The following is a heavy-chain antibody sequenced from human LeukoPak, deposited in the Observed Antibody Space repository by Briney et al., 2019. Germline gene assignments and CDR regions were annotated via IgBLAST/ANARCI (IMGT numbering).Heavy chain of an antibody. J-gene: IGHJ4*02. CDR2: IYHSGST. Sequence: PSETLSLTCAVSGYSISSGYYWGWTRQPPGKGLEWIGSIYHSGSTYYNPSLKSRVTISVDTSKNQFSLKLSSVTAADTAVYYCARLYYSYGIMDFDYWGQGTLVTVSS. CDR1: GYSISSGYY. V-gene: IGHV4-38-2*01. D-gene: IGHD5-18*01. CDR3: ARLYYSYGIMDFDY.